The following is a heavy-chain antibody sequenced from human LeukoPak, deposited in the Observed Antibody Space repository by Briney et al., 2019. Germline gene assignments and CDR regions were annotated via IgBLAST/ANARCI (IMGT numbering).Heavy chain of an antibody. Sequence: GGSLRLSCAASGFTFSSYWMHWVRQAPGKGLVWVSHINSDGSSTSYADSVKGRFTISRDNAKNTLYLQMSSLRAEDTAVYSCERRLAYCGGDCYSFAFDIWGQGTMVTVSS. J-gene: IGHJ3*02. V-gene: IGHV3-74*01. D-gene: IGHD2-21*02. CDR1: GFTFSSYW. CDR3: ERRLAYCGGDCYSFAFDI. CDR2: INSDGSST.